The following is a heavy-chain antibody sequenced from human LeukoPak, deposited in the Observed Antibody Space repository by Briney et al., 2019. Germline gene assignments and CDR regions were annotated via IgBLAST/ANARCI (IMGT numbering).Heavy chain of an antibody. CDR2: IYHSGST. CDR3: ARERHDLWSAYHFDS. CDR1: GGSINRYF. D-gene: IGHD3-3*01. Sequence: SETLSLTCSVSGGSINRYFWSWIRQPPGKGLEWIGYIYHSGSTKYNPSLMSRVTMSIDTSKNQFSLNLSSVTAADTAVYYCARERHDLWSAYHFDSWGLGTLVIVSS. J-gene: IGHJ4*02. V-gene: IGHV4-59*01.